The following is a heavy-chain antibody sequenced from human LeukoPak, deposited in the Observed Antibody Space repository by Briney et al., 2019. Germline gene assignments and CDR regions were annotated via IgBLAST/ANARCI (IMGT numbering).Heavy chain of an antibody. Sequence: GASVKVSCKASGYTFTSYDINWVRQATGQGLEWMGWMNPNSGNTGYAQKFQGGVTMTRNTSISTAYMELSSLRSEDTAVYYCARDPRITGTTGWFDPWGQGTLVTVSS. CDR1: GYTFTSYD. V-gene: IGHV1-8*01. CDR2: MNPNSGNT. D-gene: IGHD1-7*01. CDR3: ARDPRITGTTGWFDP. J-gene: IGHJ5*02.